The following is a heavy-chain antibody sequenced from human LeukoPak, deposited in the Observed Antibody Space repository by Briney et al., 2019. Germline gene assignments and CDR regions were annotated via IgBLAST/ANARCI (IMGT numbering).Heavy chain of an antibody. CDR3: ARDSYDSSGYSGSFDY. V-gene: IGHV3-48*03. CDR1: GFTFSRCE. J-gene: IGHJ4*02. CDR2: ISSSGSAI. D-gene: IGHD3-22*01. Sequence: GRSLRLSCAASGFTFSRCEMNWVRRAPGKGLEWVSYISSSGSAIYYADSVKGRFTISRDNAKSSLYLQMNSLRAEDTAVYYCARDSYDSSGYSGSFDYWGQGTLVTVSS.